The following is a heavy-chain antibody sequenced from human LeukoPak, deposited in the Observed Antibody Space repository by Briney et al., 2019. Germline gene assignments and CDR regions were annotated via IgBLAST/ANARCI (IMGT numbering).Heavy chain of an antibody. J-gene: IGHJ6*02. CDR1: GFTFSSYW. V-gene: IGHV3-74*01. D-gene: IGHD5-24*01. Sequence: GGSLRLSCAASGFTFSSYWMHWVRQAPGKGLVWVSRINSDGSSTSYADSVKGRFTISRDNAKNTLYLQMNSLRAEDTAVYYCARSSRDGYKTRYYYGMDVWGQGTTVTVSS. CDR2: INSDGSST. CDR3: ARSSRDGYKTRYYYGMDV.